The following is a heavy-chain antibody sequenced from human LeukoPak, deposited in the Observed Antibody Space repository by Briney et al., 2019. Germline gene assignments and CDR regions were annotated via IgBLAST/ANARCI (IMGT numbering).Heavy chain of an antibody. Sequence: PGGSLRLSCAASGVIFSNYWMHGVRQAPGKGLVWVSRINRDGSSTSYADSVKGRFTISRDNAENTLYLQMNSLRAEDTAVYYCARGGGYSYGSFDYWGQGTLVTVSS. J-gene: IGHJ4*01. D-gene: IGHD5-18*01. CDR2: INRDGSST. V-gene: IGHV3-74*01. CDR1: GVIFSNYW. CDR3: ARGGGYSYGSFDY.